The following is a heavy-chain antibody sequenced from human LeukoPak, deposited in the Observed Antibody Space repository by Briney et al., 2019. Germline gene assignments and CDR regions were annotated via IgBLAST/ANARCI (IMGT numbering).Heavy chain of an antibody. CDR1: GGSISSGGYY. CDR3: ARQLGYCSSTSCYADKVDY. V-gene: IGHV4-39*01. D-gene: IGHD2-2*01. J-gene: IGHJ4*02. CDR2: IYYSGST. Sequence: SQTLSLTCAVSGGSISSGGYYWGWIRQPPGKGLEWIGSIYYSGSTYYNPSLKSRVTISVDTSKNQFSLKLSSVTAADTAVYYCARQLGYCSSTSCYADKVDYWGQGTLVTVSS.